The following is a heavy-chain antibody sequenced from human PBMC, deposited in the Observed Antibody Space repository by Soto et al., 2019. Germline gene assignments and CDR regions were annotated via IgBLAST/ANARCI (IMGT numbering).Heavy chain of an antibody. D-gene: IGHD3-10*01. CDR1: GFSLSTSGVG. V-gene: IGHV2-5*02. J-gene: IGHJ1*01. CDR2: IYWDDDK. CDR3: AQTLYNYYGSGSYLHH. Sequence: QITLKESGPTLVKPTQTLTLTCTFSGFSLSTSGVGVGWIRQPPGKALEWLALIYWDDDKRYSPSLKSRLTITKDTSKNQVVLTMTNIDPVDTATYYCAQTLYNYYGSGSYLHHWGQGTLVTVSS.